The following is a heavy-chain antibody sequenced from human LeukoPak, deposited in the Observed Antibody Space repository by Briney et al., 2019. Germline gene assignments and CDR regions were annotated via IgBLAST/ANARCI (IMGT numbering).Heavy chain of an antibody. CDR2: INHSGST. J-gene: IGHJ1*01. CDR1: GGSFSGYY. D-gene: IGHD3-3*01. Sequence: KSSETLSLTCAVYGGSFSGYYWSWIRQPPGKGLEWIGEINHSGSTNYNPSLKSRVTISVDTSKNQFSLKLSSVTAADTAVYYCARGRKFWSGYPSEYFQHWGQGTLVTVSS. V-gene: IGHV4-34*01. CDR3: ARGRKFWSGYPSEYFQH.